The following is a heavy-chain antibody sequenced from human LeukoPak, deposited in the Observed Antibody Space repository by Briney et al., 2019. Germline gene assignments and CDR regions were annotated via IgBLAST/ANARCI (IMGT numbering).Heavy chain of an antibody. Sequence: ASVKVSCKASGYTFTMYGISWVRQAPGQGLEWMGWINTNTGNPTYAQGFTGRFVFSLDTSVSTAYLQISSLKAEDTAVYYCARDDFEGAAAGLNWFDPWGQGTLVTVSS. D-gene: IGHD6-13*01. J-gene: IGHJ5*02. CDR1: GYTFTMYG. CDR2: INTNTGNP. CDR3: ARDDFEGAAAGLNWFDP. V-gene: IGHV7-4-1*02.